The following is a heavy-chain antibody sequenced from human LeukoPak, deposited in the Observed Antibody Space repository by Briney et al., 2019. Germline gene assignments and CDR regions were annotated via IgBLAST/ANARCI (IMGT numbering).Heavy chain of an antibody. Sequence: SETLSLTCAVYGGSFSGYYWSWIRQPPGKGLEWIGEINHSGSTNYNPSLKSRVTISVDTSKNEFSLKLSSVTAADTAVYYCATGGSITMVRGVRSNCCDPWGQGTLVSVSS. J-gene: IGHJ5*02. CDR1: GGSFSGYY. CDR3: ATGGSITMVRGVRSNCCDP. V-gene: IGHV4-34*01. CDR2: INHSGST. D-gene: IGHD3-10*01.